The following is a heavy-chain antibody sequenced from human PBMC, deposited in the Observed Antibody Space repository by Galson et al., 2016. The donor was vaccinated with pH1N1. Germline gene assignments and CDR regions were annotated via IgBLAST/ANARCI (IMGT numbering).Heavy chain of an antibody. CDR3: AKPRGISITVTYAAFDL. Sequence: SLRLSCAASGFTFSIYGIHWVRRAPGKGLEWVAFIRYDESRTFYGDSVKGRFTISRDNSQNTVYLQMNSLRHEDTAVYYCAKPRGISITVTYAAFDLWGQGTMVTVSS. CDR1: GFTFSIYG. CDR2: IRYDESRT. D-gene: IGHD2-2*01. J-gene: IGHJ3*01. V-gene: IGHV3-30*02.